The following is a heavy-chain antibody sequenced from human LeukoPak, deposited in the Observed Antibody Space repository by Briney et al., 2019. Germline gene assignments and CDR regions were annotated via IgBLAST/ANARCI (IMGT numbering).Heavy chain of an antibody. Sequence: SETLSLTCAVYGGSFSGYYWSWIRQPPGKGLEWIGEINHSGSTNYNPSLKSRVTISVDTSKNQFSLKRSSVTAADTAVYYGARAADYYDSSGYYPLDYWGQGTLVTVSS. D-gene: IGHD3-22*01. CDR2: INHSGST. CDR1: GGSFSGYY. CDR3: ARAADYYDSSGYYPLDY. J-gene: IGHJ4*02. V-gene: IGHV4-34*01.